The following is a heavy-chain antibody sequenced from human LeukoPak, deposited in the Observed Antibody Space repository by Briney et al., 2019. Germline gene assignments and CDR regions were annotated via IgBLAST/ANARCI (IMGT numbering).Heavy chain of an antibody. D-gene: IGHD4-11*01. Sequence: SETLSLTCTVSGGSISSSSYSWGWIRQPPGKGLEWIGSIYYSGSTYYNPSLKSRVTISVDTSKNQFSLKLSSVTAADTAVYYCARQEYSNLYALDIWGQGTMVTVSS. CDR2: IYYSGST. J-gene: IGHJ3*02. CDR1: GGSISSSSYS. CDR3: ARQEYSNLYALDI. V-gene: IGHV4-39*01.